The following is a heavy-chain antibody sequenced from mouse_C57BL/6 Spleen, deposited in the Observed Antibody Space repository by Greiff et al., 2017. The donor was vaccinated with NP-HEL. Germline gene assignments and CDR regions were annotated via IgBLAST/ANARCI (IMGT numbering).Heavy chain of an antibody. J-gene: IGHJ3*01. CDR2: IYPGDGDT. V-gene: IGHV1-80*01. CDR1: GYAFSSYW. D-gene: IGHD2-3*01. Sequence: VQLQQSGAELVKPGASVKISCKASGYAFSSYWMNWVKQRPGKGLEWIGQIYPGDGDTNYNGKFKGKATLTADKYSSTAYMQLSSLTSEDSAVYFCALIYDGYYVGSNWGQGTLVTVSA. CDR3: ALIYDGYYVGSN.